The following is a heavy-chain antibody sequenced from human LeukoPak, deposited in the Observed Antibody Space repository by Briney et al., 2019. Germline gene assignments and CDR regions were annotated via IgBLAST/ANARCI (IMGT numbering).Heavy chain of an antibody. Sequence: SVKVSCKSSGGTFGRHGISWVRQPPAQGLEWMGGIIPIFGITNYAQKFQDRVTITADESRTTAYMDMSSLEYDDTAIYYCARGVVVTAAEVAFDIWGQGTMLTVSS. D-gene: IGHD2-21*02. V-gene: IGHV1-69*13. CDR3: ARGVVVTAAEVAFDI. CDR2: IIPIFGIT. CDR1: GGTFGRHG. J-gene: IGHJ3*02.